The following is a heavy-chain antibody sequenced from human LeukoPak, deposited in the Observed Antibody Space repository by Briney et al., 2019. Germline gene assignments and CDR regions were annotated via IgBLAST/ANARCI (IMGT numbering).Heavy chain of an antibody. CDR2: INHSGST. V-gene: IGHV4-34*01. CDR1: GVSISSYY. Sequence: SETLSLTCTVSGVSISSYYWSWIRQPPGKGLEWIGEINHSGSTNYNPSLKSRVTISVDTSKNQFSLKLSSVTAADTAVYYCARSITMVRGHNWFDPWGQGTLVTVSS. J-gene: IGHJ5*02. CDR3: ARSITMVRGHNWFDP. D-gene: IGHD3-10*01.